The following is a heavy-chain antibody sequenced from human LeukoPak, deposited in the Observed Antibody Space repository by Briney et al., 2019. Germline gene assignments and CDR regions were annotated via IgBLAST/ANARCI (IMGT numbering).Heavy chain of an antibody. D-gene: IGHD7-27*01. J-gene: IGHJ4*02. CDR3: GRGHWGLDY. V-gene: IGHV3-30*02. CDR2: VRYDSSNK. Sequence: GGSLRLSCAASGFTFSGYGMHWVRQAPGKGLEWVAFVRYDSSNKYYADSVKGRFTTSRDNAKSSLYLQMNSLRAEDTAVYYCGRGHWGLDYWGQGALVTVSS. CDR1: GFTFSGYG.